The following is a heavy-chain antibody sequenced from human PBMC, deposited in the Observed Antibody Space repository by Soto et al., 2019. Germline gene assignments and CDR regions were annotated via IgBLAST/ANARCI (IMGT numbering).Heavy chain of an antibody. J-gene: IGHJ4*03. D-gene: IGHD5-18*01. CDR2: YKSVHGAA. CDR1: GYTFTSSS. V-gene: IGHV1-3*01. CDR3: ALQQSYVVY. Sequence: VSVKVSCKASGYTFTSSSIHCVRQVPGQGLEWIGWYKSVHGAATYSQKFQGPVIVTQESSLTTAYMELSILISQDSAVYYCALQQSYVVYWGRGTLFTVSS.